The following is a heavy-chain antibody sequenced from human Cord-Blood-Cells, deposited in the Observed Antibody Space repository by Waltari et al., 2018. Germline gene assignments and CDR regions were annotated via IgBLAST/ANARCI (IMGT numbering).Heavy chain of an antibody. CDR3: ASDGYYYYYGMDV. CDR2: ISSSGSTI. J-gene: IGHJ6*02. V-gene: IGHV3-48*03. CDR1: GFTSSSYE. Sequence: EVQLVESGGGLVQPGGSLRLSCAASGFTSSSYEMNWVRQAPGKGLEWVSYISSSGSTIYYADSVKGRFTISRDNAKNSLYLQMNSLRAEDTAVYYCASDGYYYYYGMDVWGQGTTVTVSS.